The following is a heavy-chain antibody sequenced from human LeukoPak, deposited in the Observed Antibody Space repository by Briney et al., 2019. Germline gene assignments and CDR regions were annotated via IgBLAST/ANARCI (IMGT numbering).Heavy chain of an antibody. CDR3: ARANSWGSYYWFDP. J-gene: IGHJ5*02. CDR1: RGSLSRYY. CDR2: IYYSGST. Sequence: PSETLSLTCTLSRGSLSRYYWRWVRQPPPEGLEWIGDIYYSGSTNYNPSLKSRVTISVDTSKNQFSLNLSSVTAADTAVYYCARANSWGSYYWFDPWGQGTLVTVSS. V-gene: IGHV4-59*01. D-gene: IGHD3-10*01.